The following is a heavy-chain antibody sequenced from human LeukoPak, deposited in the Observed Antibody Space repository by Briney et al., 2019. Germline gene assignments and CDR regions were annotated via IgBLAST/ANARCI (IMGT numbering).Heavy chain of an antibody. Sequence: SETLSLTCNVSGDSISGYYWSWIRQHPGKGLEWIGYIYYSGSTYYNPSLKSRVTISVDTSKNQFSLKLSSVTAADTAVYYCARTAYCGGDCQDAFDIWGQGTMVTVSS. D-gene: IGHD2-21*02. CDR2: IYYSGST. CDR3: ARTAYCGGDCQDAFDI. CDR1: GDSISGYY. J-gene: IGHJ3*02. V-gene: IGHV4-31*03.